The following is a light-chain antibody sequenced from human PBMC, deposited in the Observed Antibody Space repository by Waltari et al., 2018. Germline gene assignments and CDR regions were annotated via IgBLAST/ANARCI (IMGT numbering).Light chain of an antibody. CDR3: QSYDSILSGGV. CDR2: GTS. J-gene: IGLJ2*01. V-gene: IGLV1-40*01. Sequence: QSVLTQPPSVSGAPGQRVTISCTGSSSNIGAGYDVHWYQQLPGTAPKLLIYGTSNRPSGVPDRFSGSKSGTSASLAITGLQAEDEADYSCQSYDSILSGGVFGGGTKLTVL. CDR1: SSNIGAGYD.